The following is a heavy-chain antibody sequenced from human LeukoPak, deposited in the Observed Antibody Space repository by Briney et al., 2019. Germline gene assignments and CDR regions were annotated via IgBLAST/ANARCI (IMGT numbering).Heavy chain of an antibody. V-gene: IGHV3-23*01. CDR3: AADESGNSAFDL. D-gene: IGHD1-26*01. Sequence: TGGSLRLSCAASGFTFSSYAMSWVRQAPGKGLEWVSILYNDATTHYADSVKGRFIISRDNSKNTLYLQMSSLRAEDTAVYFCAADESGNSAFDLWGQGTLVTVSS. J-gene: IGHJ4*02. CDR1: GFTFSSYA. CDR2: LYNDATT.